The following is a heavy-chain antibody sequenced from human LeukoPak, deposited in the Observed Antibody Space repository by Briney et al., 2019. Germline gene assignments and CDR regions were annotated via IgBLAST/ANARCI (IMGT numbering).Heavy chain of an antibody. CDR3: AKDLDTAMADFYYYYGMDV. CDR1: GFTFSSHA. CDR2: ISSNGGST. V-gene: IGHV3-23*01. J-gene: IGHJ6*02. D-gene: IGHD5-18*01. Sequence: GGSLRLSCAASGFTFSSHAMSWVRQAPGKGLEWVSVISSNGGSTYYADSVKGRFTISRDSSKNTLYLQMNSLRAEDTAVYYCAKDLDTAMADFYYYYGMDVWGQGTTVTVSS.